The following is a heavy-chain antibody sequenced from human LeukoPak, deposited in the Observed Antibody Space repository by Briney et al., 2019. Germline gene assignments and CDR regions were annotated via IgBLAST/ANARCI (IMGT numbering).Heavy chain of an antibody. CDR3: ARASYSSSWYGDDAFDI. V-gene: IGHV4-61*01. D-gene: IGHD6-13*01. Sequence: SETLSLTCTVSGGSVSSGSYYWSWIRQPPGKGLEWIGYIYYSGSTNYNPSLKSRVTISVDTSKNQFSLKLSSVTAADTAVYYCARASYSSSWYGDDAFDIWGQGTMVTVSS. J-gene: IGHJ3*02. CDR1: GGSVSSGSYY. CDR2: IYYSGST.